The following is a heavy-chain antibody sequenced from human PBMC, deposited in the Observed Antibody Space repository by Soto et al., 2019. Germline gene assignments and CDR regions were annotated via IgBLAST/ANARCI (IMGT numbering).Heavy chain of an antibody. D-gene: IGHD5-18*01. CDR1: GFTVSTNY. CDR3: ARGGGGYNPFDY. J-gene: IGHJ4*02. Sequence: EVPLVESGGGLIQPGGSLRLSCAVSGFTVSTNYMSWVRQAPGKGLEWVSVIYSGGSTFYADSVKGRFTISRDNSKNTLYLQMNTLGAEDTAVYYCARGGGGYNPFDYWGQGTLVTVSS. V-gene: IGHV3-53*01. CDR2: IYSGGST.